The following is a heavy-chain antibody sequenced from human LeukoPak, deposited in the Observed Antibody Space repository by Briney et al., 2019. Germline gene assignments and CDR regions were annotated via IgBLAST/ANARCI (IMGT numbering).Heavy chain of an antibody. Sequence: ASVKVSCKXSGYTFTSYGISWARQAPGQGLEWMGGISAYNGNTNYAQKLQGRVTMTTDTSTSTAYMELRSLRSDGTAVYYCARLQQTIVGATNFDYWGQGTLVTVSS. CDR2: ISAYNGNT. V-gene: IGHV1-18*01. J-gene: IGHJ4*02. CDR1: GYTFTSYG. D-gene: IGHD1-26*01. CDR3: ARLQQTIVGATNFDY.